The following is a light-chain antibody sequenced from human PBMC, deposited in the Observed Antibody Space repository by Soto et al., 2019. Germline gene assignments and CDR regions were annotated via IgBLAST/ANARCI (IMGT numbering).Light chain of an antibody. CDR3: QQYGSSPPTYT. CDR1: QSVSSSY. J-gene: IGKJ2*01. CDR2: GAS. Sequence: EIVLTQSPGTLSLSPGERATLSCRASQSVSSSYLAWHQQKPGQAPRLLIYGASSRATGIPDRFSGSGSGTDFTLTISRLDPEDFAVYYCQQYGSSPPTYTFGQGTKLEIK. V-gene: IGKV3-20*01.